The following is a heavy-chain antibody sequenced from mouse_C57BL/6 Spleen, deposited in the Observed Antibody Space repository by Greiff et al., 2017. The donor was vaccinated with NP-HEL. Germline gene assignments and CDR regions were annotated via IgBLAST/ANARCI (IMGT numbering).Heavy chain of an antibody. Sequence: EVQLQQSGPELVKPGASVKISCKASGYTFTDYYMNWVKQSHGKSLEWIGDINPNNGGTSYNQKFKGKATLTVDKSSSTAYMELRSLPSEDSAVYYCARGDEDYWGQGTTLTVSS. CDR2: INPNNGGT. CDR1: GYTFTDYY. V-gene: IGHV1-26*01. CDR3: ARGDEDY. J-gene: IGHJ2*01.